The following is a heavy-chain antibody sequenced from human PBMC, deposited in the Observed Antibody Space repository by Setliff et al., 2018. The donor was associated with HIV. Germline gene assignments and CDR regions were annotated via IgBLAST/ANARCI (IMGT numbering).Heavy chain of an antibody. CDR2: INHRGST. D-gene: IGHD2-8*02. V-gene: IGHV4-34*01. Sequence: SETLSLTCAVYGGSFSDYYWTWIRQSPGKGLEWIGEINHRGSTNYNPSLGSRVTISIDTSKNQFSLKLSSVSAADTAVYYCARVSKTYWYSIPRDYYHHMDVWGKGTTVTVSS. J-gene: IGHJ6*03. CDR3: ARVSKTYWYSIPRDYYHHMDV. CDR1: GGSFSDYY.